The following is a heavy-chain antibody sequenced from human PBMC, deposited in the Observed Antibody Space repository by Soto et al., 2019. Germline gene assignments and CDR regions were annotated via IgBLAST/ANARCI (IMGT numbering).Heavy chain of an antibody. CDR1: GYTFTGYY. J-gene: IGHJ4*02. V-gene: IGHV1-18*04. CDR3: ARDLGAVGATDDY. CDR2: ISAYNGNT. Sequence: GASVKVSCKASGYTFTGYYMHWVRQAPGQGLEWMGWISAYNGNTNYAQKLQGRVTMTTDTSTSTAYMELRSLRSDDTAVYYCARDLGAVGATDDYWGQGTLVTVSS. D-gene: IGHD1-26*01.